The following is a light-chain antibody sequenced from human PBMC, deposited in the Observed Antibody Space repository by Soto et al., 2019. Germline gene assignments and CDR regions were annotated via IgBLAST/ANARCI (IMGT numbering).Light chain of an antibody. CDR2: GAS. V-gene: IGKV3-15*01. J-gene: IGKJ4*01. CDR3: QQYNNWPRLT. Sequence: DIVMTQSPATLSVSPGERATLSCRASQSVSSNLAWYQQKPGQAPRLLIYGASTRSTGIPARFSGSGSGTEFTITISSILSEDVVVYYCQQYNNWPRLTFGGGTKVEIK. CDR1: QSVSSN.